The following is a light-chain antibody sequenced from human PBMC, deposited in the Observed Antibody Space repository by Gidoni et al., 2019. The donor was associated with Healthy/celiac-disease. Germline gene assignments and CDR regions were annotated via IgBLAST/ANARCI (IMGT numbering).Light chain of an antibody. CDR3: QSADSSGTSWV. V-gene: IGLV3-25*01. Sequence: SYDLTQPPSGAVSPGQTARITCSGDALPKQYAYWYQQKPGQAPVLVIYQDSERPSGLPERFSGSSSGTTVTLTISGVQAEDEADYYCQSADSSGTSWVFGGGTKLPVL. J-gene: IGLJ3*02. CDR2: QDS. CDR1: ALPKQY.